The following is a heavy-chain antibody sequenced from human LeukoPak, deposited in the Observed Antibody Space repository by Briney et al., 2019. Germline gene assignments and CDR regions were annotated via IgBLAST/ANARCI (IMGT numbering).Heavy chain of an antibody. CDR1: GGSISSSNYY. D-gene: IGHD3-10*01. J-gene: IGHJ4*02. CDR2: IYYSGST. CDR3: ARRAYYGGENYFEY. V-gene: IGHV4-39*01. Sequence: PSETLSLTCTVSGGSISSSNYYWGWIRQPPGKGLEWIGNIYYSGSTYYNPSLKSRVTISVDTSKNQFSLKLSSVTAADTAVYYCARRAYYGGENYFEYWGQGTLVTVSS.